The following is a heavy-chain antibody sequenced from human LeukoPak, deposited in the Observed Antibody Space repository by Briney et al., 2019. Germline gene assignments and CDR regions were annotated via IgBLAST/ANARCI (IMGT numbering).Heavy chain of an antibody. D-gene: IGHD3-16*01. CDR1: GFTFDDYG. V-gene: IGHV3-20*04. J-gene: IGHJ6*03. CDR2: INWNGGSI. CDR3: AREGVTTSGGADYYMDV. Sequence: GGSLRLSCAASGFTFDDYGMSWVRQAPGKGLEWVSGINWNGGSIGYADSVKGRFTISRDNAKNSLYLQMNSLRAEDTALYYCAREGVTTSGGADYYMDVWGKGTTVTVSS.